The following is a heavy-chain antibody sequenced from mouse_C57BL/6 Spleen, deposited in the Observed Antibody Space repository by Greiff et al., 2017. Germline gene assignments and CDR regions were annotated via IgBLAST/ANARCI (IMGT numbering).Heavy chain of an antibody. D-gene: IGHD1-1*01. CDR3: ARYPYGTTVEWVYFDY. J-gene: IGHJ2*01. Sequence: QVQLQQPGAELVKPGASVKMSCKASGYTFTSYWITWVKQRPGQGLEWIGDIYPGSGSTNYNEKFKSKATLTVDTSSSTAYMQLSSLTSEDSAVYYCARYPYGTTVEWVYFDYWGQGTTLTVSS. CDR1: GYTFTSYW. V-gene: IGHV1-55*01. CDR2: IYPGSGST.